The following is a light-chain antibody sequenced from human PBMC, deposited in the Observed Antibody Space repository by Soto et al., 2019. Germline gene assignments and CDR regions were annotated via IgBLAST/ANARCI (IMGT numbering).Light chain of an antibody. J-gene: IGKJ4*01. Sequence: EIVLTQSPATLSLSPGERATLSCRASQSVSSFLAWFQQKPGQATRLLIYDASNRATGIPARFSGSGSGTDFTLSISSLEAEDCAVYYCQQRSNWPQLTFGGGTKVEI. V-gene: IGKV3-11*01. CDR1: QSVSSF. CDR3: QQRSNWPQLT. CDR2: DAS.